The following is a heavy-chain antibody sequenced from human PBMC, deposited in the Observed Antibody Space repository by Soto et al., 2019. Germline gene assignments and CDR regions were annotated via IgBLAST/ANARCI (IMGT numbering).Heavy chain of an antibody. Sequence: SVKVSCKASGGTFSSYAISWVRQAPGQGLEWMGGIIPIFGTANYAQKFQGRVTITADESTSTAYMELSSLRSEDTAVYYCAGEEIAAAGTEGNYYYYGMDVWGQGTTVTVSS. J-gene: IGHJ6*02. D-gene: IGHD6-13*01. V-gene: IGHV1-69*13. CDR1: GGTFSSYA. CDR3: AGEEIAAAGTEGNYYYYGMDV. CDR2: IIPIFGTA.